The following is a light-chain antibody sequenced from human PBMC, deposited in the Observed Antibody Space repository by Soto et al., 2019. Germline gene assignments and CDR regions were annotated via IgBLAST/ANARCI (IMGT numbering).Light chain of an antibody. CDR1: QSVTSTY. CDR3: QQFDSSRIYS. J-gene: IGKJ2*03. Sequence: EILLTQSPGTLSLSPGETATLSCRASQSVTSTYLAWYQQRPGQSPRLIIYGGSTRATGFPDRFSGGGSGTDCALTISRLEPEDSAVYYCHCQQFDSSRIYSFGQGTKREI. CDR2: GGS. V-gene: IGKV3-20*01.